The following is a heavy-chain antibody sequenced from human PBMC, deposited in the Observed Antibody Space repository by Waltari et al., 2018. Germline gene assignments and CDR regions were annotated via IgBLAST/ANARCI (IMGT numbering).Heavy chain of an antibody. D-gene: IGHD3-3*01. CDR2: IYSGGST. CDR1: GFTFSSYA. V-gene: IGHV3-23*03. Sequence: EVQLLESGGGLVQPGGSLRLSCAASGFTFSSYAMSWVRQAPGKGLEWVSVIYSGGSTYYADSVEGRFTISRDNSKNTLYLQMNSLRAEDTAVYYCAKLIFGVVTADYWGQGTLVTVSS. J-gene: IGHJ4*02. CDR3: AKLIFGVVTADY.